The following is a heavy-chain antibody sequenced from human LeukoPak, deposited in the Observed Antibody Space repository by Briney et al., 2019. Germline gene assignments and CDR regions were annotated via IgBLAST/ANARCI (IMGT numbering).Heavy chain of an antibody. CDR2: IKQDGSEK. V-gene: IGHV3-7*01. D-gene: IGHD3-10*01. J-gene: IGHJ5*02. CDR3: ARDPRGSGSYYNNWFDP. Sequence: GGSLRLSCAASGFTFSSYWMSWVRQAPGKGLEWVANIKQDGSEKYYVDSVKGRFTISRDNAKNSLYLQMNSLRAEDTAVYYCARDPRGSGSYYNNWFDPWGQGTLVTVSS. CDR1: GFTFSSYW.